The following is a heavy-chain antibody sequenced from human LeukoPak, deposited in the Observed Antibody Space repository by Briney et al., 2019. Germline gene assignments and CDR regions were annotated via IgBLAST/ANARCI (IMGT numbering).Heavy chain of an antibody. CDR1: GAPISSYY. J-gene: IGHJ4*02. V-gene: IGHV4-59*08. CDR2: IYYSGST. D-gene: IGHD3-22*01. Sequence: SETLSLTCNVSGAPISSYYWSWIRQPPGKGLEWIGYIYYSGSTNYNPSLKSRVTISVDTSKNQFSLKLSSVTAADTAAYYCARHKSSGYSIDYWGQGTLVTVSS. CDR3: ARHKSSGYSIDY.